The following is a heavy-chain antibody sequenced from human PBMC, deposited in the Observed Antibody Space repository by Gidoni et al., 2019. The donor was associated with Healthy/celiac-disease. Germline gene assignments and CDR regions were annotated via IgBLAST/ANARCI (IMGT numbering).Heavy chain of an antibody. J-gene: IGHJ4*02. CDR2: INHSGRT. V-gene: IGHV4-34*01. CDR3: ARRIYGDYVGY. D-gene: IGHD4-17*01. CDR1: GGSFSGYY. Sequence: QVQLQQWGAGLFKPSETLSLTCPVYGGSFSGYYLSWIRQPPGKGLEWIGEINHSGRTNYNPSLKSRVTISVDTSKNQFSLKLSSVTAADTAVYYCARRIYGDYVGYWGQGTLVTVSS.